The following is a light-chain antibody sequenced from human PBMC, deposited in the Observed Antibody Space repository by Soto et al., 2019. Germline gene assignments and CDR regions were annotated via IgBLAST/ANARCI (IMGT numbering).Light chain of an antibody. CDR3: QQYGSSPDT. CDR1: QSVSSSY. CDR2: GAS. Sequence: EIVLTQSPGTLSLSPGERATLSCRASQSVSSSYLAWYQQKPGQAPRLLIYGASSRATGIPDRFSGSGSGTAFTLTISRLEPEDFVVYYCQQYGSSPDTFGQGTKLEIK. V-gene: IGKV3-20*01. J-gene: IGKJ2*01.